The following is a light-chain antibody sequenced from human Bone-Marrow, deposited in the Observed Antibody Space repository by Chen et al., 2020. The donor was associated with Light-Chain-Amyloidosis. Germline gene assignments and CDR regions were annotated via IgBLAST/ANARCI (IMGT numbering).Light chain of an antibody. Sequence: AIQLTQSPSSLSASVGDRVTITCRASQGISRALAWYQQKSGKSPKLLISNASNLERGVPSRFSRSGSGSYFSLTISSLQPEDFATYYCQHFTSYRFTFGPGTKVDLK. CDR3: QHFTSYRFT. CDR2: NAS. V-gene: IGKV1-13*02. CDR1: QGISRA. J-gene: IGKJ3*01.